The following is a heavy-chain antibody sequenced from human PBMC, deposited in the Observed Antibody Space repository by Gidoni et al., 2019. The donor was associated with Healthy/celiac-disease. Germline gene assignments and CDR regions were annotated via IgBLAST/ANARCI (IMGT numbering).Heavy chain of an antibody. CDR1: GYTFTYRY. CDR2: ITPFNGNT. J-gene: IGHJ3*02. Sequence: QMQLVQSGAEVKKTGSSVKVSCKASGYTFTYRYLHWVRQAPGQALEWMGWITPFNGNTNYAQKFQDRVTITRDRSMSTAYMELSSLRSEDTAMYYCARFEDQETWAFDIWGQGTMVTVSS. V-gene: IGHV1-45*02. CDR3: ARFEDQETWAFDI.